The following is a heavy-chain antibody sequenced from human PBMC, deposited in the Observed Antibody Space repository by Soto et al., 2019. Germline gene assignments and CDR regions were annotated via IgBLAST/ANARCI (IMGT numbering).Heavy chain of an antibody. CDR3: ARGYREKYFSAMDV. CDR1: GGSFSKYG. CDR2: IIPMFGIG. D-gene: IGHD1-26*01. J-gene: IGHJ6*02. Sequence: QVQLVQSGAEVKMPGSSVRVSCKASGGSFSKYGISWVRQAPGQGLEWMGGIIPMFGIGNYAEKFLGRVTITADESTSTSHMALSSLRSEDTAVYFCARGYREKYFSAMDVWGQGTTVTVSS. V-gene: IGHV1-69*01.